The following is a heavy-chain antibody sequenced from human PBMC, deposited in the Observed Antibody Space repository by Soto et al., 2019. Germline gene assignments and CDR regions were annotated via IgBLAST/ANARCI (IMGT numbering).Heavy chain of an antibody. CDR2: ISYDGSNK. V-gene: IGHV3-30-3*01. D-gene: IGHD3-3*01. Sequence: QVQLVESGGGVVQPGRSLRLSCAASGFTFSSYAMHWVRQAPGKGLEWVAVISYDGSNKYYADSVEGRFTISRDNSKNTLYLQMNSLRAEDTAVYYCARDKSIFGVVTPPFDYWGQGTLVTVSS. CDR1: GFTFSSYA. CDR3: ARDKSIFGVVTPPFDY. J-gene: IGHJ4*02.